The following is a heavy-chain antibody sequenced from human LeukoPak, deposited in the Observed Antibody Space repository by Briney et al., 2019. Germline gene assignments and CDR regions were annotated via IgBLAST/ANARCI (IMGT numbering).Heavy chain of an antibody. CDR1: SGSINSYY. D-gene: IGHD3-16*01. Sequence: KPSETLSLTCTVSSGSINSYYWGWVRQPAGRGLEWIGRIYTTGKTDYNPSLKSRLTMSVDTSKRQFSLNLMSVTAADTAIYFCARHGYTASHYFLDFWSQGTLATVSS. V-gene: IGHV4-4*07. CDR3: ARHGYTASHYFLDF. J-gene: IGHJ4*02. CDR2: IYTTGKT.